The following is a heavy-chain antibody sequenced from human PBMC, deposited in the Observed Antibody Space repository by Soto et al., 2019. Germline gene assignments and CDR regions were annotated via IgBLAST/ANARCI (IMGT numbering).Heavy chain of an antibody. J-gene: IGHJ5*02. CDR1: GGSISRYY. Sequence: PSETLSLTCSVSGGSISRYYWTWIRQPPGNGLEWIGYAYYSGDTGYNPSPQSRVTMEVDTSKNQVSLKLTSVTAAERAVYNCARDHSTYGGGGTGEVKENWFDPWGQGALVTVSS. V-gene: IGHV4-59*01. CDR2: AYYSGDT. D-gene: IGHD2-8*01. CDR3: ARDHSTYGGGGTGEVKENWFDP.